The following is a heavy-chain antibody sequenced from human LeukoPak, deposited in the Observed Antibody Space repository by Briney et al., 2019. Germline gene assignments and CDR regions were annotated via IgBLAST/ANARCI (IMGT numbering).Heavy chain of an antibody. CDR1: GFTFGDYA. J-gene: IGHJ3*02. CDR3: ARDCSGGSCWGDAFDI. CDR2: IRSKAYGGTT. D-gene: IGHD2-15*01. V-gene: IGHV3-49*04. Sequence: GGSLRLSCIASGFTFGDYAMSWVRQAPGKGLEWVGFIRSKAYGGTTEYAASVKSRFSISRDDSKSIAYLQMNSLRTEDTAVFYCARDCSGGSCWGDAFDIWGQGTMVTVSS.